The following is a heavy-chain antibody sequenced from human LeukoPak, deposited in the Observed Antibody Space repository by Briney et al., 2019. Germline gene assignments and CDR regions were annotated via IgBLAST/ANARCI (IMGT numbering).Heavy chain of an antibody. V-gene: IGHV1-46*01. Sequence: ASVKVSCKASGYTFSSYYMHWVRQAPGQGLEWVGIINPSGGSTTYAQKFQGRATMTRDTSTNIVYMELSSLSSDDTAVYYCARDHVMTMVTTPYYFDYWGQGTLVTVSS. CDR2: INPSGGST. CDR3: ARDHVMTMVTTPYYFDY. CDR1: GYTFSSYY. J-gene: IGHJ4*02. D-gene: IGHD4-17*01.